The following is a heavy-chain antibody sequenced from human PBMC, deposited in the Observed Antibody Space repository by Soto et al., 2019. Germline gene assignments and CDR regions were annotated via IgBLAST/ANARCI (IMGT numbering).Heavy chain of an antibody. Sequence: EVQLLESGGGLVQPGGSLRLSCAASGFTFSSYAMSWVRQAPGKGLEWVSAISGSGGGTYYADSVKGRFTISRDNSKNTLYLQMNSLRAEDTAVYYCAKDIAVAGIYFDYWGQGTLVTVSS. CDR3: AKDIAVAGIYFDY. D-gene: IGHD6-19*01. CDR1: GFTFSSYA. CDR2: ISGSGGGT. J-gene: IGHJ4*02. V-gene: IGHV3-23*01.